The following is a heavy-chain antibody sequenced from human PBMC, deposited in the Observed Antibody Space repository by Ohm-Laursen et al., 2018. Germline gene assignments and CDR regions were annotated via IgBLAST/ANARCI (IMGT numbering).Heavy chain of an antibody. V-gene: IGHV4-59*08. CDR2: IYYSGST. CDR3: AGSYYYYGMDV. Sequence: SDTLSLTCTVSGGSIRTYYWSWIRQPPGKGLEWIGYIYYSGSTNYNPSLKSRVTISVDTSRNQFSLKLSSVTAADTAVYYCAGSYYYYGMDVWGQGTTVTVSS. J-gene: IGHJ6*02. CDR1: GGSIRTYY.